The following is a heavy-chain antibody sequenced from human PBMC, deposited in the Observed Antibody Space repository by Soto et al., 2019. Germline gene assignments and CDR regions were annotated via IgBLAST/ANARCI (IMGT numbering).Heavy chain of an antibody. CDR1: GFTFSSYS. V-gene: IGHV3-23*01. CDR3: AKRTSSWPDY. Sequence: PGGSLRLSCAASGFTFSSYSMSWVRQAPWKGLEWVSAISGSGGSTYYADSVKGRFTISRDNSKNTLYLQMNSLRAEDTAVYYCAKRTSSWPDYWGQGTLVTVSS. D-gene: IGHD6-13*01. CDR2: ISGSGGST. J-gene: IGHJ4*02.